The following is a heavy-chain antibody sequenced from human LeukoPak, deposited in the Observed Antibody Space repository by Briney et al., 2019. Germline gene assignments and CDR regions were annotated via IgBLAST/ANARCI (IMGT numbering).Heavy chain of an antibody. J-gene: IGHJ3*02. Sequence: SETLSLTCTVSGGSISSYYWSWIRQPPGKGLEWIGYIYYSGSTNYNPSLKSRVTISVDTSKNQFSLKLSSVTAADTAVYYCARVLAARLPNAFDIWGQGTMVTVSS. CDR2: IYYSGST. V-gene: IGHV4-59*12. CDR1: GGSISSYY. D-gene: IGHD6-6*01. CDR3: ARVLAARLPNAFDI.